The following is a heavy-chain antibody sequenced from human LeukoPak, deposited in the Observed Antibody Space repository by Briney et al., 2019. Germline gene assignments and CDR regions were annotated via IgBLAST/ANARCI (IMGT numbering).Heavy chain of an antibody. Sequence: GGSLRLYCAASGFTFSSYAMSWDRQAPGNGLEWVSGINWDGGNTGYEDSVKGRFTNSRDNAKNSLYLPMSSLRAEDTALYYCARAGYSYGYKQAVDYYYYMDVWGKGPRSPSP. CDR3: ARAGYSYGYKQAVDYYYYMDV. J-gene: IGHJ6*03. CDR2: INWDGGNT. D-gene: IGHD5-18*01. CDR1: GFTFSSYA. V-gene: IGHV3-20*04.